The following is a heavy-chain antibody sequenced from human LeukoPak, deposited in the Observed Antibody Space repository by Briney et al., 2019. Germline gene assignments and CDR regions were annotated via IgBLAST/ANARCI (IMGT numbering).Heavy chain of an antibody. V-gene: IGHV4-39*07. CDR3: AGWDIVVVVAGGDY. J-gene: IGHJ4*02. CDR1: GGSIGSNSYY. D-gene: IGHD2-15*01. CDR2: IYYSGST. Sequence: SETLSLTCTVSGGSIGSNSYYWGWIRQPPGKGLEWIGSIYYSGSTYYNPSLKSRVTISVDTSKNQFSLKLSSVTAADTAVYYCAGWDIVVVVAGGDYWGQGTLVTVSS.